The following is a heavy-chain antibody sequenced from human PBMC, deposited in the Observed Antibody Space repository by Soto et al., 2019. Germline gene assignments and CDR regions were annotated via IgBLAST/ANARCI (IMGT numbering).Heavy chain of an antibody. CDR1: GGSFSNNA. Sequence: ASVKVSCKASGGSFSNNAISWVRQAPGQGLEWMGWINTYNGNTNHAQKLQGRVTMTTDTSTSTAYMELRSLRSDDTAVYYCARGVGSGTYYNQYNWFDPWGQGTLVTVSS. D-gene: IGHD3-10*01. V-gene: IGHV1-18*01. CDR2: INTYNGNT. J-gene: IGHJ5*02. CDR3: ARGVGSGTYYNQYNWFDP.